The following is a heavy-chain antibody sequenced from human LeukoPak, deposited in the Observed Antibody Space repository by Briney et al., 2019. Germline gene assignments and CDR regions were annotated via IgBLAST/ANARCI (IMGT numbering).Heavy chain of an antibody. V-gene: IGHV4-30-2*01. Sequence: SETLSLTCTVSGGSISSGGYYWRWLRQPPGKGREGIVYIYHSGSTYYNPSLKSRVTTSVDRSKTQSSLKLSSVTAADTAVYYCARGSGSYYYGSGSYGNAFDIWGQGTMVTVSS. J-gene: IGHJ3*02. D-gene: IGHD3-10*01. CDR2: IYHSGST. CDR3: ARGSGSYYYGSGSYGNAFDI. CDR1: GGSISSGGYY.